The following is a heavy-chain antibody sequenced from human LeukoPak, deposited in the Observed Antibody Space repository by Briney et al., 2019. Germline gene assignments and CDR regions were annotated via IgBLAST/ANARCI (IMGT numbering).Heavy chain of an antibody. V-gene: IGHV3-48*04. J-gene: IGHJ5*02. CDR3: ARDLRYSSSWYWDWFDP. Sequence: GGSLRLSCAASGFTFSNYGIHWVRQAPGKGLEWVSYISSSGSTIYYADSVKGRFTISRDNAKNSLYLQMNSLRAEDTAVYYCARDLRYSSSWYWDWFDPWGQGTLVTVSS. CDR2: ISSSGSTI. CDR1: GFTFSNYG. D-gene: IGHD6-13*01.